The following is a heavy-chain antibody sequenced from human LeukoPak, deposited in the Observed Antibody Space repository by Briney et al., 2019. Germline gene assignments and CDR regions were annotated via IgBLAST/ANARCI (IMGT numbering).Heavy chain of an antibody. J-gene: IGHJ4*02. CDR1: GYTFIIYG. Sequence: GASVKVCCKASGYTFIIYGISWVRQAPGQGLEWMGRISANNGNTIYAQKLQGRVTMTADTSTSTAYMELRSLRSDDTAVYYCARDLDNRNDLYYLDWWGQGTLVTVSS. V-gene: IGHV1-18*01. CDR3: ARDLDNRNDLYYLDW. D-gene: IGHD1-20*01. CDR2: ISANNGNT.